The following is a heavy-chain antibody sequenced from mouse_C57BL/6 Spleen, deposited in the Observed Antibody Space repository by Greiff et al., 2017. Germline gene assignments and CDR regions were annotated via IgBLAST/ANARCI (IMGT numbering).Heavy chain of an antibody. CDR1: GFTFSSYG. J-gene: IGHJ4*01. V-gene: IGHV5-6*01. CDR3: ARQGYSAMDY. CDR2: ISSGGSYT. Sequence: EVQGVESGGDLVKPGGSLKLSCAASGFTFSSYGLSWVRQTPDKRLEWVATISSGGSYTYYPDSVKGRFTISRDNAKNTLYLQMSSLKSEDTAMYYCARQGYSAMDYWGQGTSVTVSS.